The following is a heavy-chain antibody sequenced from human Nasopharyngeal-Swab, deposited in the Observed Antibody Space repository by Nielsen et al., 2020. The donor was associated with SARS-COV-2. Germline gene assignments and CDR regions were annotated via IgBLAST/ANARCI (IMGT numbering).Heavy chain of an antibody. CDR1: GFTFSSCA. Sequence: GESLKISCVASGFTFSSCAMTWVRQAPGKGRQGRATTRGRGQRTYYADSVKGRFTISRDNSQNTLYLQMNSLRAEDTAVYYCAKDFRHNYDYSSGYFTLWGPGPLVPVSS. CDR2: TRGRGQRT. D-gene: IGHD3-3*01. V-gene: IGHV3-23*01. CDR3: AKDFRHNYDYSSGYFTL. J-gene: IGHJ1*01.